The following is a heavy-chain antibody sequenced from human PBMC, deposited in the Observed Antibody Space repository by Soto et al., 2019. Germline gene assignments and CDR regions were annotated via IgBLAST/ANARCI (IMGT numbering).Heavy chain of an antibody. J-gene: IGHJ6*02. CDR1: GYSFTSYW. CDR2: IDPSDSYT. V-gene: IGHV5-10-1*01. Sequence: GESLKISCKGSGYSFTSYWISWVRQMPGKGLEWMGRIDPSDSYTNYSPSFQGHVTISADKSISTAYLQWSSLKASDTAMYYCAREGRDILTKDNYDMDVWGQGTTVTVSS. D-gene: IGHD3-9*01. CDR3: AREGRDILTKDNYDMDV.